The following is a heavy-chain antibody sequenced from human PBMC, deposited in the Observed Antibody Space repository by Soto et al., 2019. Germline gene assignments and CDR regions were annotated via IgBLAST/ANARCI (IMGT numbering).Heavy chain of an antibody. CDR3: AREEVAATPTFDY. Sequence: QVQLVESGGGVVQPGRSLRLSCAASGFTFSSYAMHWVRQAPGKGLEWVAVISYDGSNKYYADSVKGRFTISRDNSKNTLYVQMNSLRAGDTGVYYCAREEVAATPTFDYWGQGTLVTVSS. J-gene: IGHJ4*02. CDR1: GFTFSSYA. D-gene: IGHD2-15*01. V-gene: IGHV3-30-3*01. CDR2: ISYDGSNK.